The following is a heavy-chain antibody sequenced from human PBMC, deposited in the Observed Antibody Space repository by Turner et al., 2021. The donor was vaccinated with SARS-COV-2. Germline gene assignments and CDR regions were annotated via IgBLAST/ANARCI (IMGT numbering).Heavy chain of an antibody. CDR1: GGSISSGGYY. D-gene: IGHD1-26*01. CDR2: IYYSGST. Sequence: QVQLQESGPGLVKPSQTLSLTCTVSGGSISSGGYYGSWIRQQPGKGLEWIGYIYYSGSTYYNPSLKSRVTISVDTSKNQFSLKLSSVTAADTAVYYCARESPWWEGIDAFDIWGQGTMVTVSS. V-gene: IGHV4-31*03. CDR3: ARESPWWEGIDAFDI. J-gene: IGHJ3*02.